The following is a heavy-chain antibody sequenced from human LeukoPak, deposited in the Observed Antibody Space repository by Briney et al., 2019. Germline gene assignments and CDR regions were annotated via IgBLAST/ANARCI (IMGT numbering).Heavy chain of an antibody. D-gene: IGHD3-22*01. CDR2: IKQDGSEK. CDR3: ARDNYYDSSGYYYFSYYYYYGMDV. V-gene: IGHV3-7*01. CDR1: GFTFSSYW. Sequence: GGSLRLSCAASGFTFSSYWMSWVRQAPGKRLEWVANIKQDGSEKYYVDSVKGRFTISRDNAKNSLYLQMNSLRAEDTAVYYCARDNYYDSSGYYYFSYYYYYGMDVWGQGTTVTVSS. J-gene: IGHJ6*02.